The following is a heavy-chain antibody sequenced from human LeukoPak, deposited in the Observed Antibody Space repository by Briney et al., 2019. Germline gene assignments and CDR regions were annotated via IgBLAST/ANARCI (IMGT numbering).Heavy chain of an antibody. D-gene: IGHD3-10*01. J-gene: IGHJ4*02. CDR2: IWYDGSNK. CDR1: GFTFSSYG. CDR3: AREGYYYGSGSLYFDY. V-gene: IGHV3-33*01. Sequence: GGSLRLSCAASGFTFSSYGMHWVRQAPGKGLEWVAVIWYDGSNKYYAESVKGRFTISRDNSKNTLYLQMNSLRAEDTAVYYCAREGYYYGSGSLYFDYWGQGTLVTVSS.